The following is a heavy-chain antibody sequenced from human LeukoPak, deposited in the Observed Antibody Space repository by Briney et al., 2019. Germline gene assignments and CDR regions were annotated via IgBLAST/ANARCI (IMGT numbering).Heavy chain of an antibody. V-gene: IGHV1-18*01. J-gene: IGHJ4*02. CDR1: GYDFSSYG. Sequence: GASVKVSCKASGYDFSSYGLSWVRHVPGQGLQWMGWISVYDGKTDYGPLQGRVTMTTDTSMGTAYMELRNLRSEDTAIYYCARHMTTVVTSLDYWGQGTMVTVSS. CDR2: ISVYDGKT. D-gene: IGHD4-23*01. CDR3: ARHMTTVVTSLDY.